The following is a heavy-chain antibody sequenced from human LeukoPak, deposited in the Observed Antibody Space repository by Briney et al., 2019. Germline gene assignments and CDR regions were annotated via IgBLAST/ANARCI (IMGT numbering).Heavy chain of an antibody. CDR2: ITSSSRYV. V-gene: IGHV3-21*01. CDR3: AREIQAPGKTLDY. CDR1: GFSFSTYN. J-gene: IGHJ4*02. Sequence: GGSLRLSCEASGFSFSTYNMNWVRQAPGQRLEWISSITSSSRYVFYADSVRGRFTISRDNAKNTLYLQMNSLRAEDTAIYYCAREIQAPGKTLDYWGQGALVTVSS.